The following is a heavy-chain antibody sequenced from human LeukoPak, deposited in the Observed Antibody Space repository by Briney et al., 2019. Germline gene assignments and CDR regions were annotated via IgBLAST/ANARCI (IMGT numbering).Heavy chain of an antibody. CDR1: GFTFSSYW. CDR2: IDNDGTSRTSP. Sequence: GVPLTLSCTAAGFTFSSYWMHWVPQVPGKAVQWVARIDNDGTSRTSPSYAESVMGRFTISRDNAQNALYLQMNSLRAEDTAVYYCVRDVWGDRDSFFDSWGQGTPVTVSS. V-gene: IGHV3-74*01. J-gene: IGHJ4*02. D-gene: IGHD2-21*01. CDR3: VRDVWGDRDSFFDS.